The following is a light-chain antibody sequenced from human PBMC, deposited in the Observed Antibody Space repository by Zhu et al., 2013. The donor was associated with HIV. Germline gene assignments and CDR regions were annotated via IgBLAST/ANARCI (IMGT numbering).Light chain of an antibody. CDR1: QSIGDW. V-gene: IGKV1-5*01. J-gene: IGKJ1*01. Sequence: IQMTQSPSTLSASVGDRVTITCRASQSIGDWVAWYQQRPGKAPNVLIYAASSLISGVPSRFSGSGSGTDFTLAISSLQSEDFATYYCQQSSSIPVTFGQGTKVELK. CDR2: AAS. CDR3: QQSSSIPVT.